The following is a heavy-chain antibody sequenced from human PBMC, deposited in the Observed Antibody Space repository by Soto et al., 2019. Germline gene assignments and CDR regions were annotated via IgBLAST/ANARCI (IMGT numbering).Heavy chain of an antibody. CDR3: ARDRIAVAGTHYYYYMDV. D-gene: IGHD6-19*01. J-gene: IGHJ6*03. CDR2: IYSGGST. V-gene: IGHV3-53*04. Sequence: GGSLRLSCAASGFTVSSNYMSWVRQAPGKGLEWVSVIYSGGSTYYADSVKGRFTISRHNSKNTLYLQMNSLRAEDTAVYYCARDRIAVAGTHYYYYMDVWGKGTTVTVSS. CDR1: GFTVSSNY.